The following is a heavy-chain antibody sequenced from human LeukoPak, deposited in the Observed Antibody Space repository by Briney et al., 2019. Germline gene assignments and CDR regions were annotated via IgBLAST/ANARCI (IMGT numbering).Heavy chain of an antibody. J-gene: IGHJ6*02. CDR3: AKGQLRFLEWLSMDV. V-gene: IGHV3-21*04. Sequence: GGSLRLSCAASGFTFSSYSMNWVRQAPGKGLEWVSSISSSSYIYYADSVKGRFTISRDNAKNSLYLQMNGLRAEDTAVYYCAKGQLRFLEWLSMDVWGQGTTVTVSS. CDR1: GFTFSSYS. D-gene: IGHD3-3*01. CDR2: ISSSSYI.